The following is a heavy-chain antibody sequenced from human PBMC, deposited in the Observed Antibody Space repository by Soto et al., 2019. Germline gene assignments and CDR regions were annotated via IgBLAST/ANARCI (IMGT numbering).Heavy chain of an antibody. CDR2: IYYRGST. J-gene: IGHJ6*02. V-gene: IGHV4-59*01. Sequence: PSEPLSLPCTVSGGSISTNHWTWIRQPPGKGLEWIGYIYYRGSTNYNPSLKSRVSISVDTSKNQFSLKLSSVTAADTAVYYCARDDNNYGMDVWGQGTTVTVS. D-gene: IGHD1-1*01. CDR1: GGSISTNH. CDR3: ARDDNNYGMDV.